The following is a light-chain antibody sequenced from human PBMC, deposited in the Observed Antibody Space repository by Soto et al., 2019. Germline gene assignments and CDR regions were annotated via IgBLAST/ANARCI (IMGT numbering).Light chain of an antibody. Sequence: QSVLTQPPSASGTPGQRVTISCSGSSSNIGSNTVNWYQQLPGTAPKLLIYSNNQRPSGVPDRFSGSKSGTSASLAISGLQPEDEADYYCAAWDDSLNGPLYVFGTGTKLTVL. CDR3: AAWDDSLNGPLYV. J-gene: IGLJ1*01. CDR2: SNN. V-gene: IGLV1-44*01. CDR1: SSNIGSNT.